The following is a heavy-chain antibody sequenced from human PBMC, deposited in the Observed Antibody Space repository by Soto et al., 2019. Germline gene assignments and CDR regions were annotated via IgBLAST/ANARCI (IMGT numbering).Heavy chain of an antibody. V-gene: IGHV4-30-4*01. J-gene: IGHJ6*02. Sequence: SETLSLTCTVSGGPISSGDYYWTWIRQPPGKGLEWIGCIYYSGTTYYNPSLKSRLTISVDTSKNQFSLKLSSVTAADTAVYYCAREGAAPVFRPRDVWGQGITVTVSS. CDR1: GGPISSGDYY. D-gene: IGHD2-15*01. CDR2: IYYSGTT. CDR3: AREGAAPVFRPRDV.